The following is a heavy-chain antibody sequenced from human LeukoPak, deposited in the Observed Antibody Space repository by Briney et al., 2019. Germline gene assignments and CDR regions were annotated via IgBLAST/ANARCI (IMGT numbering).Heavy chain of an antibody. CDR3: ARPLRLGELSFDQ. CDR1: GFIVSSNY. Sequence: PGESLRLSCAASGFIVSSNYMSWLRQAPGKGLEWVSVIFSGGGTFYADSVKGRFTISRDYSKNTLYLQMNSLRAEDTAVYYCARPLRLGELSFDQWGQGTLVTVSS. J-gene: IGHJ4*02. D-gene: IGHD3-16*02. V-gene: IGHV3-53*01. CDR2: IFSGGGT.